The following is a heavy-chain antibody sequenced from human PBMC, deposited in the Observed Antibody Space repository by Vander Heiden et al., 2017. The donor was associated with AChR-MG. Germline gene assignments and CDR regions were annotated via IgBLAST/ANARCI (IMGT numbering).Heavy chain of an antibody. D-gene: IGHD2-15*01. Sequence: QLQLQESGPGLVKPSETLSLTCTVPGGSISRSSYYGGWIRQPPGKGLEWIGSIYYSGSTYYNPSLKSRVTISVDTSKNQFSLKLSSVTAADTAVYYCASSGRLMWVDYWGQGTLVTVSS. CDR2: IYYSGST. J-gene: IGHJ4*02. CDR3: ASSGRLMWVDY. CDR1: GGSISRSSYY. V-gene: IGHV4-39*01.